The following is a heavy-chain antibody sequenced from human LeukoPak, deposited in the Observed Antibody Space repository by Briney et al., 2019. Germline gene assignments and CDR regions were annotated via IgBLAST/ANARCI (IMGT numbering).Heavy chain of an antibody. CDR3: AKSLRDRYGDCLED. CDR2: ISDSGGHT. CDR1: AFTLSSYA. J-gene: IGHJ4*02. D-gene: IGHD2-21*02. V-gene: IGHV3-23*01. Sequence: GGSLRLSCAASAFTLSSYAMNWVRQAPEKGLEWVSSISDSGGHTSYADSVKGRFTISRDTSKDTVSLQMDSLRGEDTAVYYCAKSLRDRYGDCLEDWGQGTLVTVSS.